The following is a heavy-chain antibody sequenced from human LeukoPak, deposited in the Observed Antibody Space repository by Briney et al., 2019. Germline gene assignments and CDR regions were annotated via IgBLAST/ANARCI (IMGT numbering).Heavy chain of an antibody. CDR2: INHSGST. D-gene: IGHD3-16*01. CDR3: ARRREYVWGNSEVRLYMDV. CDR1: GGSFSGYY. Sequence: SETLSLTCAVYGGSFSGYYWSWIRQPPGKGLEWIGEINHSGSTNYNPSLKSRVTISVDTSKNQFSLKLTSLTAADTAVYYCARRREYVWGNSEVRLYMDVWGKGTTVTISS. J-gene: IGHJ6*03. V-gene: IGHV4-34*01.